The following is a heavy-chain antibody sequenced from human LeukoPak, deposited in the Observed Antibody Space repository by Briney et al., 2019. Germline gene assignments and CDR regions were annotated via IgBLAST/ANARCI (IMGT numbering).Heavy chain of an antibody. CDR2: ISAYNGNT. D-gene: IGHD1-26*01. Sequence: VASVKVSCKASGYTFTNYIISWVRQAPRQGLEWMGWISAYNGNTNFAQKLQGRVTMTTDTSTATAYMELRSLGSDDTAVYYCARGGNYFRFDPWGQGTLVTVSS. V-gene: IGHV1-18*01. CDR3: ARGGNYFRFDP. J-gene: IGHJ5*02. CDR1: GYTFTNYI.